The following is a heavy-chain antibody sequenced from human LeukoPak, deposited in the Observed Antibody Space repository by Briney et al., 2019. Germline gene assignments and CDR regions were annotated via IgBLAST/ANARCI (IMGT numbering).Heavy chain of an antibody. CDR3: AKCTVGAPNYGDY. D-gene: IGHD1-26*01. CDR2: IYHSGTT. CDR1: GHSITSGYY. V-gene: IGHV4-38-2*01. Sequence: SEALSLTFAFSGHSITSGYYWAWLRQSPGKGLEWVGSIYHSGTTYYNPSLKSRVIISVDTSKNQFSMKLSSVTAADTAVYYCAKCTVGAPNYGDYWGQGTLVTVSS. J-gene: IGHJ4*02.